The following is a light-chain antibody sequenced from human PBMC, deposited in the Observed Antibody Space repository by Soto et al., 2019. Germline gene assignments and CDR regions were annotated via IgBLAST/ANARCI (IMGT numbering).Light chain of an antibody. Sequence: EIFMTQAPSSLSVSPVEIATLSCRASQSVSSYLAWYQQKPGQAPRLLIYDASNRATGVPARFSGSWSGTEFTLTISSLQSEDFAVYYCQQYNNWITFGQGTRLEIK. CDR3: QQYNNWIT. J-gene: IGKJ5*01. CDR1: QSVSSY. CDR2: DAS. V-gene: IGKV3-15*01.